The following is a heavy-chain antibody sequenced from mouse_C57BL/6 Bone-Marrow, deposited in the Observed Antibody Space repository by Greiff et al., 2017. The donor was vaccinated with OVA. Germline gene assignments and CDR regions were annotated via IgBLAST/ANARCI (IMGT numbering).Heavy chain of an antibody. V-gene: IGHV1-69*01. CDR2: IDPSDSYT. J-gene: IGHJ1*03. CDR1: GYTFTSYW. Sequence: VQLQQPGAELVMPGASVKLSCKASGYTFTSYWMHWVKQRPGQGLEWIGEIDPSDSYTNYNQKFKGKSTLTVDKSSSTAYMQLSSLTSEDSAVYYCARGGTAWYFDVWGTGTTVTVSS. D-gene: IGHD1-2*01. CDR3: ARGGTAWYFDV.